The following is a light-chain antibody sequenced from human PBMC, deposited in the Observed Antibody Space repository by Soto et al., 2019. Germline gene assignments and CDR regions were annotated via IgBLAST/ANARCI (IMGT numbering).Light chain of an antibody. Sequence: IVLTQSPGTLSLSPGERATLSCRASQSVDRRSLAWYQQKPGQAPRLLIYDASTRATGIPARFSGSGSGTEFTLTISSLQSEDFAVYYCQQYNNWPPFTFGQGTRLEIK. J-gene: IGKJ5*01. CDR1: QSVDRRS. CDR2: DAS. CDR3: QQYNNWPPFT. V-gene: IGKV3-15*01.